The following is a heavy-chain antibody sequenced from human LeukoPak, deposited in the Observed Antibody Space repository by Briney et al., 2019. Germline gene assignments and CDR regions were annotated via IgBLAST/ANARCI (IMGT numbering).Heavy chain of an antibody. J-gene: IGHJ4*02. D-gene: IGHD5-18*01. CDR2: IWYDGSNK. CDR1: GFTFSSYG. Sequence: GRSLRLSCAASGFTFSSYGMHWVRQAPGKGLEWVAVIWYDGSNKYYADSVKGRFTISRDNSKNTLFLQMNSLRAEDTVVYYRARDVDTAMVMASFLDYWGQGTLVTVSS. CDR3: ARDVDTAMVMASFLDY. V-gene: IGHV3-33*01.